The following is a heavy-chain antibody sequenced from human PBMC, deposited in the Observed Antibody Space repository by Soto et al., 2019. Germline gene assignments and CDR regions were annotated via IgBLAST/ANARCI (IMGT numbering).Heavy chain of an antibody. Sequence: GGSLRLSCAASGFTLRSYWMSWVRQAPGNVLEWLATIKTDASEKKYVDSVKGRFTVFRDNAKNSLYLQMDSLRAEDTAVYYCGRDSGYGSGNSVNHYLDCWGRGTLVTVSS. J-gene: IGHJ4*01. CDR2: IKTDASEK. D-gene: IGHD3-10*01. CDR3: GRDSGYGSGNSVNHYLDC. CDR1: GFTLRSYW. V-gene: IGHV3-7*01.